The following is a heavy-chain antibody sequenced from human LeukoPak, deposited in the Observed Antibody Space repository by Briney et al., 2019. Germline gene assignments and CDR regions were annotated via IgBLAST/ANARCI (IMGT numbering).Heavy chain of an antibody. CDR1: SYSHSSGYY. Sequence: AETLSLPCTLSSYSHSSGYYWGSIRQRPGTGLEWIGSIYHSGSTYYNPSLKCRVIISVDTSNNQFSLKLSSVTAADTAVYYCARYIGQGIDYWGQGTLVTVSS. CDR2: IYHSGST. J-gene: IGHJ4*02. D-gene: IGHD5-12*01. CDR3: ARYIGQGIDY. V-gene: IGHV4-38-2*02.